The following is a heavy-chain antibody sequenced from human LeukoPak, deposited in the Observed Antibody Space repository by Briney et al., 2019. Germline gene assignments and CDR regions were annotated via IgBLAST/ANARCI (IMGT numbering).Heavy chain of an antibody. V-gene: IGHV3-21*01. J-gene: IGHJ4*02. D-gene: IGHD4-17*01. CDR1: GFTFSSYS. Sequence: PGGSLRLSCAASGFTFSSYSMNWVRQAPGRGLEWVSSISSSSSCIYYADSVRGRFTISRDNAKNSLYLQMNSLRAEDTAVYYCARDPADYGDYQFDYWGQGTLVTVSS. CDR3: ARDPADYGDYQFDY. CDR2: ISSSSSCI.